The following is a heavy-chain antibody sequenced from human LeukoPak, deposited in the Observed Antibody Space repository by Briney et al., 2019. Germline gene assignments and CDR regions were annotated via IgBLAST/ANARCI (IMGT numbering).Heavy chain of an antibody. CDR3: AREIAAADQKKGQRINLIYYYYYMDV. CDR1: GYTFTGYY. CDR2: INPNSGGT. J-gene: IGHJ6*03. V-gene: IGHV1-2*02. D-gene: IGHD6-13*01. Sequence: ASVKVSCKASGYTFTGYYMHWVRQAPGQGLEWMGWINPNSGGTNYAQKFQGRVTMTRDTSISTAYMELSRLRSDDTAVYYCAREIAAADQKKGQRINLIYYYYYMDVWGKGTTVTVSS.